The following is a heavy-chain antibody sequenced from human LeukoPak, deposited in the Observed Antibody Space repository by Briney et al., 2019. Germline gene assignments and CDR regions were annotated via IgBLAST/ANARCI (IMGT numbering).Heavy chain of an antibody. CDR1: GFTFSSYA. J-gene: IGHJ4*02. CDR2: ISGSGGST. Sequence: PGGPLRLSCAASGFTFSSYAMSWVRQAPGKGLEWVSAISGSGGSTYYADSVKGRFTISRDNSKNTLYLQMNSLRAEDTAVYYCAKDKYSGYGVLDYWGQGTLVTVSS. CDR3: AKDKYSGYGVLDY. D-gene: IGHD5-12*01. V-gene: IGHV3-23*01.